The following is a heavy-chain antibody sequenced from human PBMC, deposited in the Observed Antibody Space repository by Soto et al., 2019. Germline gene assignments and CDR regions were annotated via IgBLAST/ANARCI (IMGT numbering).Heavy chain of an antibody. V-gene: IGHV4-59*01. CDR2: IYYSGST. CDR1: GGSITNYY. Sequence: QVQLQESGPGLVKPSETLSLTCTVSGGSITNYYWSWIRQSPGKGLEWIGFIYYSGSTNYSPSLKSRVTISVSTSKNQFSLKMTSVTAAYTGVYYCARDGTAVTTGYYGLDVWGQGTTVTVSS. D-gene: IGHD6-13*01. J-gene: IGHJ6*02. CDR3: ARDGTAVTTGYYGLDV.